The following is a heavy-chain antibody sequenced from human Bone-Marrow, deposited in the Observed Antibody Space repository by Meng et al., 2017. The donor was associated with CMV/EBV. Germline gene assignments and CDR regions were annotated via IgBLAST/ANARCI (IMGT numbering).Heavy chain of an antibody. J-gene: IGHJ4*02. CDR3: AKDDS. CDR1: GFTFSNYG. Sequence: GRSLRRSCEASGFTFSNYGMHWVRQAPGKGLEWVAVIRYDGSKKYYADSVKGRFTISRDNSKNTLYLEMNSLRVDDTAVYYCAKDDSWGQGTLVTVSS. CDR2: IRYDGSKK. V-gene: IGHV3-33*06.